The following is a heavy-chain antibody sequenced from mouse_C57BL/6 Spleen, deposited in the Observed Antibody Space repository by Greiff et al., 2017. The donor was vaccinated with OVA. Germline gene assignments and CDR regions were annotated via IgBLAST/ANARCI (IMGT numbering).Heavy chain of an antibody. CDR1: GFTFSDYG. V-gene: IGHV5-17*01. CDR3: SIYYDYDGLAY. D-gene: IGHD2-4*01. CDR2: ISSGSSTI. Sequence: EVKVVESGGGLVKPGGSLKLSCAASGFTFSDYGMHWVRQAPEKGLEWVAYISSGSSTIYYADTVKGRCTISRDNAKNTLFLQMTSLRSEDTAMYYCSIYYDYDGLAYWGQGTLVTVSA. J-gene: IGHJ3*01.